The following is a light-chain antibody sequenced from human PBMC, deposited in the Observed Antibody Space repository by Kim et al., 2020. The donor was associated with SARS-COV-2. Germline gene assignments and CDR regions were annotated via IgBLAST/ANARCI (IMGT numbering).Light chain of an antibody. CDR2: DAS. CDR1: QSVGYN. Sequence: IVMTQSPATLSVSPGERATLSCRASQSVGYNLAWYQQKLGQAPRLLIYDASTRATGIPARFSGSGSGTEFTLTINSLQSEDFALYYCQQYDDWPPHTFGGGTKVDIK. CDR3: QQYDDWPPHT. V-gene: IGKV3D-15*01. J-gene: IGKJ4*01.